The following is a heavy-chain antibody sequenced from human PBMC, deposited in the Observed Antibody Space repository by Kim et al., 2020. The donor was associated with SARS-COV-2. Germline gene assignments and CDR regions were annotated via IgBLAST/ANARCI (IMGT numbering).Heavy chain of an antibody. CDR2: T. CDR3: TRFLWGATDFDY. J-gene: IGHJ4*02. D-gene: IGHD1-1*01. Sequence: TGYPKKFQGRVTLTRDTYISTAYMELSSLTSEDTAVYYCTRFLWGATDFDYWGQGTPVTVSS. V-gene: IGHV1-8*01.